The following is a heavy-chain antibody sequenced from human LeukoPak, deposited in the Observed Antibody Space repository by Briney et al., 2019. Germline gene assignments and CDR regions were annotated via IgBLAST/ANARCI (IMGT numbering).Heavy chain of an antibody. CDR1: GYTFTSYG. CDR3: ARDSSGSYLSSYYYYGMDV. Sequence: GASVKVSCKASGYTFTSYGIGWVRQAPGQGLEWMGWISAYNGNTNYAQKLQGRVTMTTDTSTSTAYMELRSLRSDDTAVYYCARDSSGSYLSSYYYYGMDVWGQGTTVTVSS. CDR2: ISAYNGNT. J-gene: IGHJ6*02. D-gene: IGHD1-26*01. V-gene: IGHV1-18*01.